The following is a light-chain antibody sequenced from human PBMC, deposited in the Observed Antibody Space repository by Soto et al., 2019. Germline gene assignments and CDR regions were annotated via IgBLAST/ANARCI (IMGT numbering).Light chain of an antibody. Sequence: EVVLTQSPASLSLSPGDRANLSCRADQSVSDYLAWYQQKPGQPPRLLFFDASSRASGVPHRFSAGGSGTDFTLIISSLQPEDFAVYYCQQRVNWPPTFGGGTKVEI. J-gene: IGKJ4*01. CDR1: QSVSDY. CDR3: QQRVNWPPT. V-gene: IGKV3-11*01. CDR2: DAS.